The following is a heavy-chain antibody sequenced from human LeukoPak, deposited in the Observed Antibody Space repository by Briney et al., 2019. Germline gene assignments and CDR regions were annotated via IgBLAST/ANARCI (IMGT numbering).Heavy chain of an antibody. Sequence: GGSLRLSCAASGFTFSSYEMNWVCQAPGKGLEWVSYISSSGNNIYFADSVKGRFTISRDNAKNSLFLQMNSLRAEDTAVYYCARVTYAVPDYWGQGTLVTVSS. D-gene: IGHD2/OR15-2a*01. CDR2: ISSSGNNI. CDR3: ARVTYAVPDY. J-gene: IGHJ4*02. V-gene: IGHV3-48*03. CDR1: GFTFSSYE.